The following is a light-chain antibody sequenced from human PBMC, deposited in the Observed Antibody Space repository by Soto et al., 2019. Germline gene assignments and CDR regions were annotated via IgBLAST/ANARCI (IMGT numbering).Light chain of an antibody. V-gene: IGKV1-5*01. CDR3: QQYNTYSSLT. CDR2: DAS. Sequence: DIPMTPAPSTPSASVGDRVTINCRVSQSISSWLAWYQQKLGRAPRLLIYDASSLESGVPSRFSGSGYGTEFTLTISSLQPEDFATYYCQQYNTYSSLTLGGGTKVDIK. J-gene: IGKJ4*01. CDR1: QSISSW.